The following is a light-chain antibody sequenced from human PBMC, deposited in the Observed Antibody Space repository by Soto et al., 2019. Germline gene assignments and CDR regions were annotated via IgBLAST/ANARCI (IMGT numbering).Light chain of an antibody. CDR2: EVS. J-gene: IGLJ2*01. V-gene: IGLV2-14*01. CDR1: SSDVGGYNY. CDR3: SSYTISSTLV. Sequence: QSALTQPASVSGSPGQSITISCTGTSSDVGGYNYVSWYQQHPGKAPKVMIYEVSNRPSGVSNHFSGSKSGNTASLTISGLQAEDEADYYCSSYTISSTLVFGGGTKLTVL.